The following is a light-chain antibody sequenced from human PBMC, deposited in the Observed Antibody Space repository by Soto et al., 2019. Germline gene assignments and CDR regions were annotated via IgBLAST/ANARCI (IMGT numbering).Light chain of an antibody. V-gene: IGKV1-5*01. CDR2: DAS. Sequence: IQMTQSPATRSASVGDRVTITCRASQSVRSWLAWYQQKPGTAPKLLIFDASRLESGVTSRFSGSASGTEFTLTISSLPPDDFATYYCQQYDNYPLTFGGGTKVDIK. CDR3: QQYDNYPLT. J-gene: IGKJ4*01. CDR1: QSVRSW.